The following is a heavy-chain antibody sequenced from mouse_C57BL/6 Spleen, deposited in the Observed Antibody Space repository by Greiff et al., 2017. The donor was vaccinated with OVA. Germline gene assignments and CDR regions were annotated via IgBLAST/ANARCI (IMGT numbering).Heavy chain of an antibody. CDR3: VTCYGSRGWYFDV. CDR1: GFSFNTYA. V-gene: IGHV10-1*01. CDR2: LRSKSNNYDT. Sequence: EVQRVESGGGLVQPKGSLKLSCAASGFSFNTYAMTWVRQAPGKGLEWVARLRSKSNNYDTSYADSVKDSFTISRDDSESMLYLQMNNLKTEDTARYYWVTCYGSRGWYFDVWGTGTTVTVSS. J-gene: IGHJ1*03. D-gene: IGHD1-1*01.